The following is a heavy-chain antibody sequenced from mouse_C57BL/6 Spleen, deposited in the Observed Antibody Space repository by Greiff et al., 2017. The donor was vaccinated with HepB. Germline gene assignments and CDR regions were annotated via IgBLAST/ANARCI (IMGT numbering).Heavy chain of an antibody. Sequence: QVQLQQSGAELVRPGASVTLSCKASGYTFTDYEMHWVKQTPVHGLEWIGAIDPETGGTAYNQKFKGKAILTADKSSSTAYMELRSLTSEDSAVYYCTRRIYYDYDYAMDYGGQGTSVTVSS. CDR3: TRRIYYDYDYAMDY. J-gene: IGHJ4*01. CDR1: GYTFTDYE. CDR2: IDPETGGT. D-gene: IGHD2-4*01. V-gene: IGHV1-15*01.